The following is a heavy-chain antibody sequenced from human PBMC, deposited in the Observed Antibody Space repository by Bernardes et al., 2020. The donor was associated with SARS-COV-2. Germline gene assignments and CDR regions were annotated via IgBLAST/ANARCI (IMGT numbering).Heavy chain of an antibody. Sequence: SGPTLVKPTQTLTLTCTFSGFSLSTGGVGVGWIRQPPGEALEWLALIYWNDDKRYSPSLKSRLTITKDTSKNQVVLTMANMDPVDTATYYCAHRPPGAVADSYFDYWGQGTLVTVSS. J-gene: IGHJ4*02. D-gene: IGHD6-19*01. CDR1: GFSLSTGGVG. V-gene: IGHV2-5*01. CDR3: AHRPPGAVADSYFDY. CDR2: IYWNDDK.